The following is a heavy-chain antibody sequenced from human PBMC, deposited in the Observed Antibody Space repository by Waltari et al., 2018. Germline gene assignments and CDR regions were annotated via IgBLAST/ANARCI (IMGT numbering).Heavy chain of an antibody. CDR3: ARGKLTGELDY. D-gene: IGHD7-27*01. V-gene: IGHV4-59*01. J-gene: IGHJ4*02. CDR2: IYYSGST. CDR1: GGSISSYY. Sequence: QVQLQESGPGLVKPSETLSLTCTVSGGSISSYYWSWIRQPPGKGLEWIGYIYYSGSTNYNPALKSRVTISVDTSKNQFSLKLSSVTAADTAMYYCARGKLTGELDYWGQGTLVTVSS.